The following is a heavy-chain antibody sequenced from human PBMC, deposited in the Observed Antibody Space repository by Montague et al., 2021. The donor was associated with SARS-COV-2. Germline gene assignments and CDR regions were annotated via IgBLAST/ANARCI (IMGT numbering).Heavy chain of an antibody. J-gene: IGHJ6*02. CDR1: GFTFSSYG. Sequence: SLRLSCAASGFTFSSYGMHWVRQAPGKGLEWVAVISYDGSNKYYADSVKGRFTISRDNSKNTLYLQMNSLRAEDTAVYYCAKDRRHYDFWSGYLGRPTRHYYYYGMDVWGQGTTVTVSS. CDR2: ISYDGSNK. D-gene: IGHD3-3*01. V-gene: IGHV3-30*18. CDR3: AKDRRHYDFWSGYLGRPTRHYYYYGMDV.